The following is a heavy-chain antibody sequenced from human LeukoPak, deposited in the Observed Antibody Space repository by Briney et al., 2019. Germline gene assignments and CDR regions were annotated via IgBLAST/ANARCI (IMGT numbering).Heavy chain of an antibody. CDR3: AKSGYSSGWFRAFDI. Sequence: PGGSLRLSCATSGFTFNYYAMSWVRQAPGKGLEWVSGISGSDGSTYYADSVKGRFSISRDNSKKTLFLQMNSLRAEDTAVYYCAKSGYSSGWFRAFDIWGQGTLVTVSS. J-gene: IGHJ3*02. D-gene: IGHD6-19*01. CDR1: GFTFNYYA. CDR2: ISGSDGST. V-gene: IGHV3-23*01.